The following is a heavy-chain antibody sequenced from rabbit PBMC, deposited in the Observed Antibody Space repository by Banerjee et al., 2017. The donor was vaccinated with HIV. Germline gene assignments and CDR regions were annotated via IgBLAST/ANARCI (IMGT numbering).Heavy chain of an antibody. J-gene: IGHJ4*01. CDR2: IYNGDGRT. CDR1: GFDFSSNA. CDR3: ARDLAGVIGWNFNL. V-gene: IGHV1S47*01. Sequence: QEQLEESGGGLVKPEGSLTLSCKASGFDFSSNAMCWVRQAPGKRPEWIACIYNGDGRTWYASWAKGRFTISRSTSLNTVDLQMTSLTAADTATYFCARDLAGVIGWNFNLWGPGTLVTVS. D-gene: IGHD4-1*01.